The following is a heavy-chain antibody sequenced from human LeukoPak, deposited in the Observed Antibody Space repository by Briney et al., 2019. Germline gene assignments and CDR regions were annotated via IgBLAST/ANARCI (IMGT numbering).Heavy chain of an antibody. CDR2: ISAYNGNT. Sequence: ASVKIYWSASGYTCACFGVSWVLQAPGQVLVWMGWISAYNGNTNYAQKLQGRVTMTTDTSTSTAYMELRSLRSDDTAVYYCARGPIVGAQTSDYWGQGTLVTVSS. V-gene: IGHV1-18*01. D-gene: IGHD1-26*01. J-gene: IGHJ4*02. CDR1: GYTCACFG. CDR3: ARGPIVGAQTSDY.